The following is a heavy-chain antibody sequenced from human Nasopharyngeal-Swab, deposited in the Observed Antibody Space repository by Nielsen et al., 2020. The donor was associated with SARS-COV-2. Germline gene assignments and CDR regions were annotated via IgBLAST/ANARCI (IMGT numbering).Heavy chain of an antibody. J-gene: IGHJ4*02. CDR2: FDPEDGET. CDR1: GYTLTELS. V-gene: IGHV1-24*01. D-gene: IGHD1-26*01. CDR3: ATEWAYLRNSGSFRYLGY. Sequence: ASVKVSYKVSGYTLTELSMHWVRQAPGKGLEWMGGFDPEDGETIYAQKFQGRVTMTEDTSTDTAYMELSSLRSEDTAVYYCATEWAYLRNSGSFRYLGYWGQGTLVTVSS.